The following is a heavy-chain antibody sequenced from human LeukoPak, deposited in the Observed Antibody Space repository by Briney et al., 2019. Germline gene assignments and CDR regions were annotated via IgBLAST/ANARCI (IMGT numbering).Heavy chain of an antibody. V-gene: IGHV3-23*01. CDR3: ARDYYDSSGYSSPIDY. Sequence: PGGSLRLSCAVSGFTFSNYGMRWVRQAPGKGPELVSAISGSGGSTRYADSVKGRFTISRDNAKNPLYLQMNSLRAEDSAVYYCARDYYDSSGYSSPIDYWGQGTLVTVSS. J-gene: IGHJ4*02. CDR1: GFTFSNYG. D-gene: IGHD3-22*01. CDR2: ISGSGGST.